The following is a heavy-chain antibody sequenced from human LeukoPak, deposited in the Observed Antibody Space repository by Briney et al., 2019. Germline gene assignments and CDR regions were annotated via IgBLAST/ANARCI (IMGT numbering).Heavy chain of an antibody. J-gene: IGHJ5*02. CDR3: ASHDYISAWFDP. D-gene: IGHD4-11*01. V-gene: IGHV3-23*01. Sequence: GGSLRLSCAASGFTFSSYAMSWVRQAPGKGLEWVSAISGSGGSTYYADSVKGRFTISRDNSKNTLYLQMNSLRAEDTAVYYSASHDYISAWFDPWGQGTLVTVSS. CDR2: ISGSGGST. CDR1: GFTFSSYA.